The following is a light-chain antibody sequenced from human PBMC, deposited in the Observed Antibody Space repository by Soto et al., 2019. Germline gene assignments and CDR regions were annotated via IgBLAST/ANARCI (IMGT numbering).Light chain of an antibody. CDR2: GAS. CDR3: QQYNNWPPLT. J-gene: IGKJ4*01. Sequence: DIVMTQSPATLSVSPGERATLSCRASQSVSSNLAWYQQKPGQAPSLLIYGASTRATGIPARFSGSGSGTEFTLTISILQSEDFAVYYCQQYNNWPPLTFGGGTKVEIK. CDR1: QSVSSN. V-gene: IGKV3-15*01.